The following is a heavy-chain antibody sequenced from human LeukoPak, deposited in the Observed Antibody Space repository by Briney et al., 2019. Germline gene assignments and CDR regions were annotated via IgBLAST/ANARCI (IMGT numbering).Heavy chain of an antibody. Sequence: GGSLRLSCATSGFTFSSYWMHWVRQAPGKGLVWVSRLNTDGSSTDYADSVRGRLTISRDNAKNSLYLQMNSLRAEDTAVYYCARDYGGYGGDYAPFYWGQGTLVTVSS. V-gene: IGHV3-74*01. CDR1: GFTFSSYW. D-gene: IGHD4-23*01. CDR3: ARDYGGYGGDYAPFY. CDR2: LNTDGSST. J-gene: IGHJ4*02.